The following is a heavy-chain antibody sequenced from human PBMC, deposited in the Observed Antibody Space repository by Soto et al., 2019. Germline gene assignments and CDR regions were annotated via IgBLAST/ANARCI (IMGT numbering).Heavy chain of an antibody. CDR1: GFTFSSYG. D-gene: IGHD3-10*01. CDR3: AKDFRNVLLWFGELFSYFDY. J-gene: IGHJ4*02. V-gene: IGHV3-30*18. CDR2: ISYDGSNK. Sequence: QVQLVESGGGVVQPGRSLRLSCAASGFTFSSYGMHWVRQAPGKGLEWVAVISYDGSNKYYADSVKGRFTISRDNSKNTLYLQINSLRAEDTAVYYCAKDFRNVLLWFGELFSYFDYWGQGTLVTVSS.